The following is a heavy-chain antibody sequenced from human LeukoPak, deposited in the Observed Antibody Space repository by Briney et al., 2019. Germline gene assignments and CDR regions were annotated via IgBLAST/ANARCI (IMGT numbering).Heavy chain of an antibody. Sequence: PGGSLRLFCAASGFTFSSQSINWVRQAPGKGLECVSSISGDSSYKYYADSVRGRFTISRDNAKNSMYLQMTSLRAEDTAMYYCARGPGIAVAPLQHWGQGTLVTVSS. J-gene: IGHJ1*01. CDR2: ISGDSSYK. CDR3: ARGPGIAVAPLQH. V-gene: IGHV3-21*01. D-gene: IGHD6-19*01. CDR1: GFTFSSQS.